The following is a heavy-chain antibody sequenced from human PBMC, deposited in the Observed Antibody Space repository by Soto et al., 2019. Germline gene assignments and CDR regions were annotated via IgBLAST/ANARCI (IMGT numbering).Heavy chain of an antibody. V-gene: IGHV3-33*01. CDR1: GFPFSIYG. Sequence: VHLVESGGGVVQPGRSLRLSCAASGFPFSIYGMHWVRQAPGKRLERVAVIWSDGNDKKYADSVKGRFIISRDNSKNALYLQMNTLRAEDTGVYYCARWGGIEVAGRQNWFDPWGQGTLVTVSS. CDR3: ARWGGIEVAGRQNWFDP. J-gene: IGHJ5*02. D-gene: IGHD6-19*01. CDR2: IWSDGNDK.